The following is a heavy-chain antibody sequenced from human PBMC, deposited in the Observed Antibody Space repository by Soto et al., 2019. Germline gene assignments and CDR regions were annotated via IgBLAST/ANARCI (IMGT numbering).Heavy chain of an antibody. V-gene: IGHV1-69*04. CDR2: IIPILGIA. CDR1: GGTFSSYT. J-gene: IGHJ6*03. Sequence: VKVSCKASGGTFSSYTISWVRQAPGQGLEWMGRIIPILGIANYAQKFQGRVTITADKSTSTAYMELSSLRSEDTAVYYCARDTTVTTGENYYYYYMDVWGKGTTVTVSS. D-gene: IGHD4-17*01. CDR3: ARDTTVTTGENYYYYYMDV.